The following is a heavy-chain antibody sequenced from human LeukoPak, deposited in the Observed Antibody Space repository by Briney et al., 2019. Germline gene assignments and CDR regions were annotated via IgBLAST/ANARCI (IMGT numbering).Heavy chain of an antibody. CDR2: INWNGGST. CDR3: ARGHDILTGDYYMDV. V-gene: IGHV3-20*04. CDR1: GFTFDDYG. J-gene: IGHJ6*03. Sequence: GGSLRLSCAASGFTFDDYGMSWVRQAPGKGLEWVSGINWNGGSTGYADSVKGRFTISRDNAKNSLYLQMNSLRAEDTALYYCARGHDILTGDYYMDVWGKGSTVTVFS. D-gene: IGHD3-9*01.